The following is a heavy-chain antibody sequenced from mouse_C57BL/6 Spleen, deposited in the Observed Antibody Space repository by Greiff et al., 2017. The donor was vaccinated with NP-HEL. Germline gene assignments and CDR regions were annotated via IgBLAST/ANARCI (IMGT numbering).Heavy chain of an antibody. CDR1: GYSFTDYN. Sequence: VQLQQSGPELVKPGASVKISCKASGYSFTDYNMNWVKQSHGQGLEWIGVINPNYGATSYNQKFKGKATLTVYKSSSTAYMQLNSLTSEDSAVYYCASEGTTACDYWGQGTTLTVSS. J-gene: IGHJ2*01. CDR3: ASEGTTACDY. CDR2: INPNYGAT. D-gene: IGHD1-2*01. V-gene: IGHV1-39*01.